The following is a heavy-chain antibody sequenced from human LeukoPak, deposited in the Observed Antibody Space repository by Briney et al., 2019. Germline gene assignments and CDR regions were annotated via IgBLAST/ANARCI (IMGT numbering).Heavy chain of an antibody. Sequence: GGSLRLSCAASGFTFSTYAMSWVRQAPGKGLEWVSAISSGGAVTYYADSVKGRFIVSRDNAKNTLYLHMNSLRAEDTAVYYCAKKGQAYYFDYWGQGTLVTASS. V-gene: IGHV3-23*01. CDR3: AKKGQAYYFDY. J-gene: IGHJ4*02. D-gene: IGHD2-21*01. CDR2: ISSGGAVT. CDR1: GFTFSTYA.